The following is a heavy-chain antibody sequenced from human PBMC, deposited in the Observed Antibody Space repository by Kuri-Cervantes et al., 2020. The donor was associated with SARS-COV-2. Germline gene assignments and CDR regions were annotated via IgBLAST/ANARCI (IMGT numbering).Heavy chain of an antibody. Sequence: GSLRLSCTVSGGSISSSSYYWGWIRQPPGKGLEWIGSIYYSGSTYYNPSLKSRVTISVDTSKNQFSLKLSSVTAADTAVYYCARTQLGMSMDVWGKGTTVTVSS. J-gene: IGHJ6*03. D-gene: IGHD7-27*01. V-gene: IGHV4-39*01. CDR3: ARTQLGMSMDV. CDR1: GGSISSSSYY. CDR2: IYYSGST.